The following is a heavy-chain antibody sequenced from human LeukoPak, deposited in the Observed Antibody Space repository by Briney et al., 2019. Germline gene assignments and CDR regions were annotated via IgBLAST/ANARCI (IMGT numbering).Heavy chain of an antibody. CDR3: ARADSGWYSSNFDY. J-gene: IGHJ4*02. CDR1: GGSISSSNW. CDR2: IYHSGST. V-gene: IGHV4-4*02. Sequence: SGTLSLTCAVSGGSISSSNWWSWVRQPPGKGLEWIGEIYHSGSTNYNPSLKSRVAISVDKSKNQFSLKLSSVTAADTAVYYCARADSGWYSSNFDYWGQGTLVTVSS. D-gene: IGHD6-19*01.